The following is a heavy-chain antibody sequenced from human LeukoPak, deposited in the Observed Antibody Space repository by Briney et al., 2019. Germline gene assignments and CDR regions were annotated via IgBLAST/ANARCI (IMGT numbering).Heavy chain of an antibody. D-gene: IGHD1-1*01. CDR2: ILPFFNST. CDR1: GGTLPAYG. V-gene: IGHV1-69*06. CDR3: ARDPSGAYTGH. J-gene: IGHJ4*02. Sequence: SVKVSCKPSGGTLPAYGLIWVRQAPGQGLEWMGRILPFFNSTNYAQKFRNRVTFYADMSTNTIYTELSSLTSDDSAIHYCARDPSGAYTGHWGQGTLVSVSS.